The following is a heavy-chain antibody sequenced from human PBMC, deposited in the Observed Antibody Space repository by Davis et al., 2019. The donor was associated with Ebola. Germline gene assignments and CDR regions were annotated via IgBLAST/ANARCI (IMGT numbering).Heavy chain of an antibody. D-gene: IGHD2-2*03. V-gene: IGHV1-18*01. CDR2: ISAYNGNT. Sequence: AASVKVSCKASGYTFTSYGISWVRQAPGQGLEWMGWISAYNGNTNYAQKLQGRVTMTTDTSTSTVYMELSSLRSEDTAVYYCARDMDIVVVPAVMGPYYYYYGMDVWGQGTTVTVSS. CDR3: ARDMDIVVVPAVMGPYYYYYGMDV. CDR1: GYTFTSYG. J-gene: IGHJ6*02.